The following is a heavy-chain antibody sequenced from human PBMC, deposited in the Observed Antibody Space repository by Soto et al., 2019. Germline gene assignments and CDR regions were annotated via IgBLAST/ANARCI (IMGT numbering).Heavy chain of an antibody. V-gene: IGHV4-38-2*02. J-gene: IGHJ4*01. CDR3: GSPNVMVVAGSTFDY. D-gene: IGHD6-19*01. CDR1: GYSISSGSY. Sequence: SETLSLTCTVSGYSISSGSYWGWIRQPPGKGPGWIASIYHGGNTFYKPSLKSRITISIDTSHNQFSLNLRSVTAADTAGYYCGSPNVMVVAGSTFDYWGRGTLVTVSS. CDR2: IYHGGNT.